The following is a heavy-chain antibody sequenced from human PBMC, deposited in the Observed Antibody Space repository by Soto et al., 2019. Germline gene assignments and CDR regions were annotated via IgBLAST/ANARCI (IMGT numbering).Heavy chain of an antibody. V-gene: IGHV4-34*01. Sequence: PSETLSLTCAVYGGSFSGYYWSWIRQPPGKGLEWIGEINHSGSTNYNPSLKSRVTISVDTSKNQFSLKLSSVTAADTAVYYCARDPEGRYGMDVWGQGTTVTVSS. CDR2: INHSGST. J-gene: IGHJ6*02. CDR1: GGSFSGYY. D-gene: IGHD2-15*01. CDR3: ARDPEGRYGMDV.